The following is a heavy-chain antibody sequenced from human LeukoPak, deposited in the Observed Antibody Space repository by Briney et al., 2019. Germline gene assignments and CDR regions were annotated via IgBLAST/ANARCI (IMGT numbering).Heavy chain of an antibody. Sequence: SETLSLTCTVSGDSISRYYWSWIRQPPGKGLEWIGYIYYSGSTNYNPSLKRRVSISVDTSKTKFSLKLSSVTAADTAVYYCARDYGSGSYYNFHDAFDIWGQGTMVTVSS. CDR2: IYYSGST. J-gene: IGHJ3*02. CDR1: GDSISRYY. V-gene: IGHV4-59*01. CDR3: ARDYGSGSYYNFHDAFDI. D-gene: IGHD3-10*01.